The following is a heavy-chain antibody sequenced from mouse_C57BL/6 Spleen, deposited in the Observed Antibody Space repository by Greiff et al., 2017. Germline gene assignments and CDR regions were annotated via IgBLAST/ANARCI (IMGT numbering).Heavy chain of an antibody. CDR1: GYTFTSYW. V-gene: IGHV1-52*01. D-gene: IGHD1-1*01. Sequence: QVQLQQPGAELVRPGSSVKLSCKASGYTFTSYWMHWVKQRPIQGLEWIGNIDPSDSETHYNQKFKDKATLTVDKSSSTAYMQLSSLTSEDSAVYYCAREYYGSSYVWYFDVWGTGTTGTVSS. CDR3: AREYYGSSYVWYFDV. J-gene: IGHJ1*03. CDR2: IDPSDSET.